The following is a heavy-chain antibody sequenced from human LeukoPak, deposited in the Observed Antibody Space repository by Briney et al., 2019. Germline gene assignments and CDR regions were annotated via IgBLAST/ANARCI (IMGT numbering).Heavy chain of an antibody. J-gene: IGHJ4*02. V-gene: IGHV4-39*07. CDR1: GGSISTSNYY. D-gene: IGHD3-16*02. Sequence: SETLSLTCTVSGGSISTSNYYWGWIRQPPGQGLEWIGSVYYGGTIYYNLALKSRVTMSVETSKNEFSLKLSSVTAADTAVYYCARALRLGELSFGYYFDYWGQGTLVTVSS. CDR3: ARALRLGELSFGYYFDY. CDR2: VYYGGTI.